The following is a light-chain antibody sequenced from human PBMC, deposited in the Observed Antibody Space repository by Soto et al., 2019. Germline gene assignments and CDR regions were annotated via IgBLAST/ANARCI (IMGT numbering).Light chain of an antibody. CDR2: AAS. V-gene: IGKV1-39*01. CDR1: QSISSY. J-gene: IGKJ2*01. CDR3: QQSYSTPPYT. Sequence: DLPMTQSPSSLSASVGDRVTITCRASQSISSYLNWYQQKPGKVPKLLIYAASSLQSGVPSRFSGSGSGTDFTLTISSLQPEDFATYYCQQSYSTPPYTFGQGTKLEIK.